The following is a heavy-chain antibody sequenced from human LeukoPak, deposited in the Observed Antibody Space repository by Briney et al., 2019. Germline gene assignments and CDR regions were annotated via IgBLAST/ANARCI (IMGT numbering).Heavy chain of an antibody. CDR2: ISGSGGST. D-gene: IGHD2-2*01. CDR1: GFTFSSYA. J-gene: IGHJ6*04. V-gene: IGHV3-23*01. Sequence: PGGSLRLSCAASGFTFSSYAMSWVRQAPGKGLEWVSAISGSGGSTYYADSVKGRFTISRDNAKNSLYLQMNSLRAEDTAVYYCTGPYCSSTSCSTDVWGKGTTVTVSS. CDR3: TGPYCSSTSCSTDV.